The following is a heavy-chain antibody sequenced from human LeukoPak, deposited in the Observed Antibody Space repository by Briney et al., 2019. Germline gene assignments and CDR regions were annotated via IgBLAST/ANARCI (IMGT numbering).Heavy chain of an antibody. J-gene: IGHJ5*01. CDR3: ARGRSGGDWLDS. Sequence: SETLSLTCTVFGGSISTYYWTWIRQPPGKGLEWIGYNHYTGSTNHNPSLKSRVTMSVDTSKNQFSLKLSSVTAADTAVYYCARGRSGGDWLDSWGQGTLVTVSS. V-gene: IGHV4-59*01. CDR2: NHYTGST. CDR1: GGSISTYY. D-gene: IGHD3-10*01.